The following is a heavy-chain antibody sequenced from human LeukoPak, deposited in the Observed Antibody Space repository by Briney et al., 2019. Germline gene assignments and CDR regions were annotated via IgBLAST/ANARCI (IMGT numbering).Heavy chain of an antibody. CDR3: ARRSGTYHAFDI. V-gene: IGHV4-4*02. CDR1: GGSISSSNW. CDR2: IYYSGST. D-gene: IGHD1-26*01. J-gene: IGHJ3*02. Sequence: SGTLSLTCAVSGGSISSSNWWSWVRQPPGKGLEWIGSIYYSGSTYYNPSLKSRVTISVDTSKNQFSLKLSSVTAADTAVYYCARRSGTYHAFDIWGQGTMVTVSS.